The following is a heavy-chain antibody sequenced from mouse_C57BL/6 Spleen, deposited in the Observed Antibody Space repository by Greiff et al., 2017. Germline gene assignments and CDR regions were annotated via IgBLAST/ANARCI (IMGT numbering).Heavy chain of an antibody. D-gene: IGHD2-4*01. CDR1: GFTFSSYA. CDR3: AREGDYDRGLYYYAMDY. J-gene: IGHJ4*01. V-gene: IGHV5-4*01. CDR2: ISDGGSYT. Sequence: EVQLVESGGGLVKPGGSLKLSCAASGFTFSSYAMSWVRQTPEKRLEWVATISDGGSYTYYPDNVKGRYTISRDNAKNNLYLQMSPLKSEDTAMYYCAREGDYDRGLYYYAMDYWGQGTSVTVSS.